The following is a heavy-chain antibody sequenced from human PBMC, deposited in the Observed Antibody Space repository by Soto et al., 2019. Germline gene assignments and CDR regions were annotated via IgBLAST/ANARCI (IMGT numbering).Heavy chain of an antibody. D-gene: IGHD3-3*01. CDR1: GGSLSNYY. J-gene: IGHJ5*02. CDR3: ARTFWSGSRLDYYYMDP. V-gene: IGHV4-59*08. Sequence: SETLSLTCTVSGGSLSNYYWSWIRQPPGKGLEWIGYISCSGSTNYNPSLRSLVSISVDRSKNQFSLRLGSVTAADTAVYHCARTFWSGSRLDYYYMDPWGQGTLVTVSS. CDR2: ISCSGST.